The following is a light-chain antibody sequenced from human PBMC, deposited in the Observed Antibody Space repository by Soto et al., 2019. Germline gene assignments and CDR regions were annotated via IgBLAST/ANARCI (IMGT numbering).Light chain of an antibody. V-gene: IGLV4-60*03. Sequence: QLVLTQSSSASASLGSSVKLTCTLSSGHSSYIIAWHQQQPGKAPRYLMKLEGSGSYNKGSGVPDRFSGYSSGADRYLTISNLQSEDEADYYCETWDSNIVVFGGGTKVTVL. J-gene: IGLJ2*01. CDR3: ETWDSNIVV. CDR1: SGHSSYI. CDR2: LEGSGSY.